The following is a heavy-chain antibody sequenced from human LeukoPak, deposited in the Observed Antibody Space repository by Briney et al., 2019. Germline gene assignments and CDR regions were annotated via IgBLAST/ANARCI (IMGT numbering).Heavy chain of an antibody. V-gene: IGHV4-39*07. CDR2: MYYSGST. CDR3: AREIIVGATYDY. Sequence: SETPSLTCTVSGGSISSSDHYWGWIRQPPGKGLEWIGNMYYSGSTYYNPSLKSRVTISVDTSKSQFSLKLTSVTAADTAVYYCAREIIVGATYDYWGQGTLVTVSS. D-gene: IGHD1-26*01. CDR1: GGSISSSDHY. J-gene: IGHJ4*02.